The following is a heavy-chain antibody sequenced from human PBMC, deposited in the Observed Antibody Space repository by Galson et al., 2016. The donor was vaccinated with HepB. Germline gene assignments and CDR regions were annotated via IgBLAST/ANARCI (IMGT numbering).Heavy chain of an antibody. CDR1: GLAFSKTW. J-gene: IGHJ4*02. CDR3: AREQWLIIRDHGGFDS. D-gene: IGHD6-19*01. CDR2: ISNDGSNK. V-gene: IGHV3-33*07. Sequence: SLRLSCAASGLAFSKTWMNWVRQAPGKGLEWVAGISNDGSNKYYADSVKGRFTISRDNSKDTLYLQMNSLRAEDTAVYYCAREQWLIIRDHGGFDSWGQGTLVTVSS.